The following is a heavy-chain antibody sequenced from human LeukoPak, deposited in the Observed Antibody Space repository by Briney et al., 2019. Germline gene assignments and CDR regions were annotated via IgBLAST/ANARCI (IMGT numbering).Heavy chain of an antibody. D-gene: IGHD2-2*01. CDR2: ISTGSSTI. CDR3: ASGGRYCSSTCCFVC. V-gene: IGHV3-48*01. CDR1: GFTFSSYS. J-gene: IGHJ4*02. Sequence: PGGSLKLSCAASGFTFSSYSINWVRQAPGKGRGWVTYISTGSSTISYADSVKGRFTISRDNAENALYLQMNSVRAEDTAVYYCASGGRYCSSTCCFVCWGQGTLGTVSS.